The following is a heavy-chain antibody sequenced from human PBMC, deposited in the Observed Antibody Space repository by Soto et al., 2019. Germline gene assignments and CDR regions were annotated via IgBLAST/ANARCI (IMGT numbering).Heavy chain of an antibody. J-gene: IGHJ4*02. V-gene: IGHV3-23*01. CDR3: TRGGRYYFDQ. CDR1: GFTFSSYA. D-gene: IGHD3-16*01. Sequence: EVQLLESGGGLVQPGGSLRLSCAASGFTFSSYALSWVRQTPGKGLEWVSAISGSGDTTYYADSVKGRFTISRDNSKNTLYLQMNSLRVEDTAVFYCTRGGRYYFDQWGQGALVTVSS. CDR2: ISGSGDTT.